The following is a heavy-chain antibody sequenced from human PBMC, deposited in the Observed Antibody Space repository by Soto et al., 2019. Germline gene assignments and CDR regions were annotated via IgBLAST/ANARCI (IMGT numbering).Heavy chain of an antibody. D-gene: IGHD1-26*01. CDR1: GYTFTSYG. J-gene: IGHJ4*02. Sequence: QVQLVQSGAEVKKPGASVKVSCKASGYTFTSYGISWVRQAPGQGLEWMGWISAYNGNTNYAQKLQGRVTMTTDTATGTAYMELRSLRSAATAGYYCAGVLIVGAIPPYYFDSWGQGALVTVSS. CDR3: AGVLIVGAIPPYYFDS. CDR2: ISAYNGNT. V-gene: IGHV1-18*01.